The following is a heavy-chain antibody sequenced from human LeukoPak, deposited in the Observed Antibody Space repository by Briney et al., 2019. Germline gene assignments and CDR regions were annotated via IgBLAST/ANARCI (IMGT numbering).Heavy chain of an antibody. Sequence: SVKVSCKASGYTFTSYGISWVRQAPGQGLEWMGGIIPIFGTANYAQKFQGRVTITADESTSTAYMELSSLRSEDTAVYYCARDYYDSSGYGNRHAFDIWGQGTMVTVSS. CDR1: GYTFTSYG. CDR2: IIPIFGTA. V-gene: IGHV1-69*13. D-gene: IGHD3-22*01. CDR3: ARDYYDSSGYGNRHAFDI. J-gene: IGHJ3*02.